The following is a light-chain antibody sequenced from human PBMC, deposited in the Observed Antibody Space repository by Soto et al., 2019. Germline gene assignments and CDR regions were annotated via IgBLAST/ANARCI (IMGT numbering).Light chain of an antibody. V-gene: IGKV3-20*01. J-gene: IGKJ5*01. CDR1: QSVSSSY. CDR2: GAS. Sequence: EIVLTQSPGTLSLSQGERPTLSCRASQSVSSSYSAWYQQKPGQAPRLLIYGASSRATGIPDRFSCSGSGTDFTLTISRLEPEDFAVYYCQQYGSSPRVTFGQGTRLEIK. CDR3: QQYGSSPRVT.